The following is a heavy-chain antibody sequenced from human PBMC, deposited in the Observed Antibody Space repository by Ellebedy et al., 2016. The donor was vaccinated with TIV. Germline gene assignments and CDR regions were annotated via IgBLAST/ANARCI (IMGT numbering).Heavy chain of an antibody. V-gene: IGHV4-39*01. J-gene: IGHJ3*02. Sequence: SETLSLTCTVSGGSISSSSYYWGWIRQPQGKALEWIATIYYSGSTYYNPSLKSRVTISVDTSRNQFSLRLNSVTAADTAVYYCARLPSEDAFDIWGQGTMVTVSS. CDR3: ARLPSEDAFDI. CDR1: GGSISSSSYY. CDR2: IYYSGST.